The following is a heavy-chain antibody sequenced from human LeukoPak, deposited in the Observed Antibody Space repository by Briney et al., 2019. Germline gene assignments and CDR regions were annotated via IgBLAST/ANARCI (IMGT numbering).Heavy chain of an antibody. D-gene: IGHD3-10*01. CDR2: INPSGGST. V-gene: IGHV1-46*01. CDR1: GYTFTSYY. Sequence: ASVKVSCKASGYTFTSYYMHWVRQAPGQGLEWMGIINPSGGSTGYAQKFQGRVTMTRDTSTSTVYMELSSLRSEDSAVYYCARGLNTLVRGASDAFGLWGQGTMVTVSS. CDR3: ARGLNTLVRGASDAFGL. J-gene: IGHJ3*01.